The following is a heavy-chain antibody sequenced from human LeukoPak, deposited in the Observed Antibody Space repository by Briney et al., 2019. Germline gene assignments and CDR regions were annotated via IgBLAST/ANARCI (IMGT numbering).Heavy chain of an antibody. Sequence: SETLSLTCAVYGGSFSGYYWSWIRQPPGKGLEWIGEINHSGSTNYNPSLKSRITISVDTSKNQFSLKLSSVTAADTAVYYCATQQLGRSFDYWGQGTLVTVSS. CDR1: GGSFSGYY. CDR2: INHSGST. CDR3: ATQQLGRSFDY. D-gene: IGHD6-6*01. V-gene: IGHV4-34*01. J-gene: IGHJ4*02.